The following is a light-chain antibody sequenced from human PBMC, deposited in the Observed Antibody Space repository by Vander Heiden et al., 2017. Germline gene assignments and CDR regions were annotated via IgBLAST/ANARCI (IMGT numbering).Light chain of an antibody. V-gene: IGKV3-20*01. J-gene: IGKJ4*01. Sequence: ETLLTQSPGTLSLSPGERATLSCRASQSVSSSSLAWYRLKHGQAPRLLIYGESSRATGIPDRFSGSGSGTDFTLTISRLEPEDFAVYYCQQYGSSLLTFGGGTKVEIK. CDR2: GES. CDR3: QQYGSSLLT. CDR1: QSVSSSS.